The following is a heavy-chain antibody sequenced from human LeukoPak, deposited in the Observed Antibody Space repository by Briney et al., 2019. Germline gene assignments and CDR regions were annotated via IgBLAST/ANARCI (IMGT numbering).Heavy chain of an antibody. CDR2: IYYSGST. CDR1: GGSISSYY. Sequence: SETLSLTCTVSGGSISSYYWSWIRQPPGKGLEWIGYIYYSGSTNYNPSLKSRVTISVDTSKNQFSLKLSSVTAADTAVYYCAGQKADWASTMVGMDVWGQGTTVTVSS. J-gene: IGHJ6*02. CDR3: AGQKADWASTMVGMDV. V-gene: IGHV4-59*08. D-gene: IGHD3-10*01.